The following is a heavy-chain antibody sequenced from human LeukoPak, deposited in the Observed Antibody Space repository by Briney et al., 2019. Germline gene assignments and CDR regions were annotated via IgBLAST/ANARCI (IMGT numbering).Heavy chain of an antibody. J-gene: IGHJ4*02. V-gene: IGHV3-74*01. CDR2: INSDGSST. CDR3: ARDGSSARGDY. D-gene: IGHD2-2*01. CDR1: GFTFSSYW. Sequence: GGPLRLSCAASGFTFSSYWMHWVRQAPGKGLVWVSHINSDGSSTSYADSVKGRFTISRDNAKNTLYLQMNSLRAEDTAVYYCARDGSSARGDYWGQGTLVTVSS.